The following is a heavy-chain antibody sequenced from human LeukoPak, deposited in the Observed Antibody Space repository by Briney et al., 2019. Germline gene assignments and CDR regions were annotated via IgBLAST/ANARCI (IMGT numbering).Heavy chain of an antibody. CDR3: ARERDSSGFDAFDI. CDR1: GDSISSYY. D-gene: IGHD3-22*01. Sequence: PSETLSLTCTVSGDSISSYYWSWIRQPPGKGLEWIGYIYYSGSTNYNPSLKSRVTISVDTSKNQFSLKLSSVTAADTAVYYCARERDSSGFDAFDIWGQGTMVTVSS. J-gene: IGHJ3*02. CDR2: IYYSGST. V-gene: IGHV4-59*01.